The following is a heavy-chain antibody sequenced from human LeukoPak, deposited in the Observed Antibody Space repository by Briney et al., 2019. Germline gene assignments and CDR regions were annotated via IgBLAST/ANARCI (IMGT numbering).Heavy chain of an antibody. J-gene: IGHJ5*02. V-gene: IGHV1-2*02. D-gene: IGHD4-17*01. CDR3: ARDRLSWGDYKNWFDP. CDR2: INPNSGGT. Sequence: AASVKVSCKASGYTFTGYYMHWVRQAPGQGLEWMGWINPNSGGTNYAQKLQGRVTMTTDTSTSTAYMELRSLRSDDTAVYYCARDRLSWGDYKNWFDPWGQGTLVTVSS. CDR1: GYTFTGYY.